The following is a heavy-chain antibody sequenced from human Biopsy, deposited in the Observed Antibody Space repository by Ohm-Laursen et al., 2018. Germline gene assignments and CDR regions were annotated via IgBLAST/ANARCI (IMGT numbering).Heavy chain of an antibody. CDR3: ARVRARVGTVSPFYFDP. J-gene: IGHJ4*02. D-gene: IGHD1-26*01. CDR2: SNPDSGGS. V-gene: IGHV1-2*02. CDR1: GYIFTDYY. Sequence: ASVKVSCNSSGYIFTDYYIHWVRQVPGQGLEWMGWSNPDSGGSNYAQQFRGRVTMTSDAAVSTSYVELTSLKSDETALYYCARVRARVGTVSPFYFDPGGGGPGVT.